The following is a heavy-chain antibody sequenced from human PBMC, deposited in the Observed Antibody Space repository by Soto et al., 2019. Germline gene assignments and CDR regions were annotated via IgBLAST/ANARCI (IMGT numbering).Heavy chain of an antibody. V-gene: IGHV4-59*12. Sequence: SETLSLTCSVSGRSITSYYWSWVRQPPGKGLEWIGYIYDNGITSQNPSLKSRVTMSADTSQNQFSLKLTSVTGADTAVYYCARTYDSNGYANEFDSWGQGSLVTVSS. J-gene: IGHJ4*02. CDR3: ARTYDSNGYANEFDS. CDR2: IYDNGIT. CDR1: GRSITSYY. D-gene: IGHD3-22*01.